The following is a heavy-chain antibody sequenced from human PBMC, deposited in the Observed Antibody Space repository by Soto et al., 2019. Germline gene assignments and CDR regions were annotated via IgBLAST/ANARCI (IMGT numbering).Heavy chain of an antibody. CDR2: IKSTTDGGTT. J-gene: IGHJ4*02. CDR1: GFTFSNAW. V-gene: IGHV3-15*07. Sequence: EVQLVESGGGLVKPGGSLRLSCAASGFTFSNAWMNWVRQAPGKGLEWVAHIKSTTDGGTTDYAAPVKGRFTISRDDSKNTLYLQMNSLKTADTAVYYCTADHGTSWNDYWGRGTLVTVSP. CDR3: TADHGTSWNDY. D-gene: IGHD1-1*01.